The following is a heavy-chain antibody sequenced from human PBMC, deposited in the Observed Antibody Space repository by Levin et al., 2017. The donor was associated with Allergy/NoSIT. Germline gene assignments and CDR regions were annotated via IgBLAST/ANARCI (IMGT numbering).Heavy chain of an antibody. V-gene: IGHV4-30-4*01. CDR3: GRTRSIGGTDL. J-gene: IGHJ5*02. CDR1: GGSIHSADYH. CDR2: IYHLGGT. D-gene: IGHD1-1*01. Sequence: SQTLSLTCSVSGGSIHSADYHWSWIRQPPGKGLEWIGSIYHLGGTLYSPSLESRLTMSLDTSKNQFSLQLRSVTAADTAVYYCGRTRSIGGTDLWGQGTLVSVSS.